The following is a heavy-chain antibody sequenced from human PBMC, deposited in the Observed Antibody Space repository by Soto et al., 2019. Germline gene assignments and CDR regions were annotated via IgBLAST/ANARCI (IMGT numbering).Heavy chain of an antibody. CDR2: IDPRDSYT. CDR1: GYTFTTFW. J-gene: IGHJ5*02. D-gene: IGHD2-2*01. V-gene: IGHV5-10-1*01. CDR3: ARLYCSSSTCDSWFDP. Sequence: PGESLKISCTGFGYTFTTFWISWVSQMPGRGLEWMGRIDPRDSYTNYSPSFQGHVTISVDKSISTAYLQWGSLKASDTAMYDGARLYCSSSTCDSWFDPGGQGTLVTVSS.